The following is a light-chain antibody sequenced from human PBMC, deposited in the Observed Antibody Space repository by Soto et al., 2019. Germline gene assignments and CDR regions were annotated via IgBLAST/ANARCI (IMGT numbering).Light chain of an antibody. CDR1: HDIKNY. CDR3: HRYNSVPLT. CDR2: AAS. Sequence: DIQMTQSPSSLSASVGDRVTITCQASHDIKNYLNWYQQTPGKAPKPLIYAASSLQSGVPSRFSGSGSETDFTLTISSLQPEDVATYFCHRYNSVPLTFGGGTKVDIK. V-gene: IGKV1-39*01. J-gene: IGKJ4*01.